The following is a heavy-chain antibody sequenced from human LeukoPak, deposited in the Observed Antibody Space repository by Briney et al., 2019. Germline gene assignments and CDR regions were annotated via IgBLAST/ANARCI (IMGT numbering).Heavy chain of an antibody. CDR3: AREVTMVRGVGYYFDY. CDR1: GGTFSSYA. CDR2: IIPILGIA. Sequence: SVKVSCKASGGTFSSYAISWVRQAPGQGLEWMGRIIPILGIANYAQKFQGRVTITADKSTSTAYMELSSLRSEDTAVYYCAREVTMVRGVGYYFDYWGQGTLVTVCS. J-gene: IGHJ4*02. V-gene: IGHV1-69*04. D-gene: IGHD3-10*01.